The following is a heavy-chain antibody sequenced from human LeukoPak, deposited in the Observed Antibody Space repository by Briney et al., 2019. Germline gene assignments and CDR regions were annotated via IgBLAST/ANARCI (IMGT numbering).Heavy chain of an antibody. CDR2: NNPSGGST. J-gene: IGHJ4*02. CDR1: GYTFTSYY. Sequence: ASVKVSCKASGYTFTSYYMHWVRQAPGQGLEWMGINNPSGGSTSDAQNFQDRVTMTRDMSTSTVYMELSSLRSEDTAVYYCARGPWGYYNTSGYFDYWGQGTLVTVSS. V-gene: IGHV1-46*01. CDR3: ARGPWGYYNTSGYFDY. D-gene: IGHD3-22*01.